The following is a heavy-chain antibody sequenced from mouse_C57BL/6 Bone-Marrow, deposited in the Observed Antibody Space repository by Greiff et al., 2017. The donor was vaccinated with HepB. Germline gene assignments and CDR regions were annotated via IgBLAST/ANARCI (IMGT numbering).Heavy chain of an antibody. CDR1: GYTFTDYY. Sequence: EVQLQQSGPELVKPGASVKISCKASGYTFTDYYMNWVKQSHGQSLEWIGEINPNNGGTSYNQKFKGKATLTVDKSSSTAYMELRSLTSEGSAVYYCAEGSDYPDYWGQGTTLTVSS. CDR3: AEGSDYPDY. CDR2: INPNNGGT. V-gene: IGHV1-26*01. J-gene: IGHJ2*01. D-gene: IGHD2-4*01.